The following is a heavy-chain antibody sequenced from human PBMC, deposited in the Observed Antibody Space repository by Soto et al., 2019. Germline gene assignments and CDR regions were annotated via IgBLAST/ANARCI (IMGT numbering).Heavy chain of an antibody. CDR3: ARHNRYSSTWFAGWFDP. J-gene: IGHJ5*02. D-gene: IGHD6-13*01. Sequence: EVQLVQSGAEVKKAGESLKISCKGSGYSFSNNWVGWVRQMPGKGLEWMGIMHPGDSDTRYSPSFQGQVTISADKSINTAYLQWSSLKPSDSAMYYCARHNRYSSTWFAGWFDPWGQGTLVTVSS. CDR1: GYSFSNNW. V-gene: IGHV5-51*03. CDR2: MHPGDSDT.